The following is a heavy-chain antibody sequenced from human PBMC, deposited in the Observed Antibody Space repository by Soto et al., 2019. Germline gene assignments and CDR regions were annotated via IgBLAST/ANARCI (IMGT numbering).Heavy chain of an antibody. V-gene: IGHV1-3*01. CDR2: INAGNGNT. CDR3: ARGLGYSYGFYYYYGMDV. Sequence: WASVKVSCKASGYTFTSYAMHWVRQAPGQRLEWMGWINAGNGNTKYSQKFQGRVTITRDTSASTAYMELSSLRSEDTAVYYCARGLGYSYGFYYYYGMDVWGQGTSVTVSS. J-gene: IGHJ6*02. CDR1: GYTFTSYA. D-gene: IGHD5-18*01.